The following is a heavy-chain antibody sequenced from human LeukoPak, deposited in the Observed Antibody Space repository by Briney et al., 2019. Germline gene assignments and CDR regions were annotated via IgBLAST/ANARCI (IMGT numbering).Heavy chain of an antibody. CDR3: ARAPQYSSSWYPTTY. CDR2: INPNSGGT. CDR1: GYTLTGYY. D-gene: IGHD6-13*01. Sequence: GASVKVSCKASGYTLTGYYMHWVRRAPGQGLEWMGWINPNSGGTNYAQKFQGRVTMTRDTSISTAYMELSRLRSDDTAVYYCARAPQYSSSWYPTTYWGQGTLVTVSS. V-gene: IGHV1-2*02. J-gene: IGHJ4*02.